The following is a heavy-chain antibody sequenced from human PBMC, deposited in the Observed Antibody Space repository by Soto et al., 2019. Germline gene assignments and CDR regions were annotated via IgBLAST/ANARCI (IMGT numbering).Heavy chain of an antibody. D-gene: IGHD2-2*01. Sequence: GASVKVSCKASGYTFTSYGISWVRQAPGQGLEWMGWISAYNGNTNYAQKLQGRVTMTTDTSTSTAYMELRSLRSDDTAVYYCAREDVVVPAAIRVMDVWGKGTTVTVS. CDR3: AREDVVVPAAIRVMDV. J-gene: IGHJ6*03. V-gene: IGHV1-18*01. CDR1: GYTFTSYG. CDR2: ISAYNGNT.